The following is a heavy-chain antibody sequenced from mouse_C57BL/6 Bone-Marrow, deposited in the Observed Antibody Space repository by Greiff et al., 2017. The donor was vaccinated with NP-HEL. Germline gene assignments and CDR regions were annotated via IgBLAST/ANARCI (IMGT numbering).Heavy chain of an antibody. CDR3: ARTSTTVVAPAGFAY. J-gene: IGHJ3*01. V-gene: IGHV1-81*01. CDR1: GYTFTSYG. Sequence: QVQLQQSGAELARPGASVKLSCKASGYTFTSYGISWVKQRTGQGLEWIGEIYPRSGNTYYNEKFKGKATLTADKSSSTAYMELRSLTSEDSAVYFCARTSTTVVAPAGFAYWGQGTLVTVSA. D-gene: IGHD1-1*01. CDR2: IYPRSGNT.